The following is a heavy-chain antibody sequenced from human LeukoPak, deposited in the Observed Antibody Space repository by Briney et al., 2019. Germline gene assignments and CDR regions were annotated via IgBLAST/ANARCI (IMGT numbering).Heavy chain of an antibody. D-gene: IGHD6-13*01. J-gene: IGHJ4*02. CDR2: ISTSTTYT. CDR1: GFAFSTYR. CDR3: ARGYSSSL. V-gene: IGHV3-21*01. Sequence: PGGSLRLSCAASGFAFSTYRTTWVRQAPGKGLEWVSSISTSTTYTYSADSVKGRFTISRDNAKNSLYLQMNSLRGEDTAVYYCARGYSSSLWGQGTLVTVSS.